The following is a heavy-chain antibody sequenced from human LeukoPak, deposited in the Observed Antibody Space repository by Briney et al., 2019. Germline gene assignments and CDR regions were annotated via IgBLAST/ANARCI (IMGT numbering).Heavy chain of an antibody. CDR3: ARLRWQNYYFDY. D-gene: IGHD4-23*01. Sequence: SETLSLTCAVYGGSFSGYYWSWIRQPQGKGLEWIGEINHSGSTNYNPSLKSRVTISVDTSKNQFSLKLSSVTAADTAVYYCARLRWQNYYFDYWGQGTLVTVSS. V-gene: IGHV4-34*01. J-gene: IGHJ4*02. CDR1: GGSFSGYY. CDR2: INHSGST.